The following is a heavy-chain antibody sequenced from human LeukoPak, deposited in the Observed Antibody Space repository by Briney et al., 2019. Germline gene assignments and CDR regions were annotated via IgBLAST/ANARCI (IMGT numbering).Heavy chain of an antibody. CDR2: INPNSGGT. V-gene: IGHV1-2*02. CDR1: GYTFTGYY. J-gene: IGHJ4*02. D-gene: IGHD5-18*01. CDR3: ATPPRGYSYGYNY. Sequence: ASVKVSCKASGYTFTGYYMHWVRQAPGQGLEWMGWINPNSGGTNYAQKFQGRVTMTRDTSISTAYMELSRLRFDDTAVYYCATPPRGYSYGYNYWGQETLVTVSS.